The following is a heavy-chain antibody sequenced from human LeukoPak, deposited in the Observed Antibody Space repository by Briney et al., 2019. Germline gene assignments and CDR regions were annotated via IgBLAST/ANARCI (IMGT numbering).Heavy chain of an antibody. CDR3: ARGRRYSYGPFGEP. Sequence: NPSETLSLTCTVSGGSISSSSYYWGWIRQPPGKGLEWIGEINHSGSTNYNPSLKSRVTISVDTSKNQFSLKLSSVTAADTAVYYCARGRRYSYGPFGEPWGQGTLVTVSS. J-gene: IGHJ5*02. CDR2: INHSGST. CDR1: GGSISSSSYY. V-gene: IGHV4-39*07. D-gene: IGHD5-18*01.